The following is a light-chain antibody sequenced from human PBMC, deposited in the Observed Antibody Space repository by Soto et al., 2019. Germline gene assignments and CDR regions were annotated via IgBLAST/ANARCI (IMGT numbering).Light chain of an antibody. Sequence: QSVLTQPASVSGSPGQSITISCTGTSSDVGGYNYVSWYQQHPGKAPKLMIYEVSNRPSGVSNRFPGSKSGNTASLTISGLQAEDEADYYCSSYTSSSTLDVCGTGTKLTVL. CDR3: SSYTSSSTLDV. CDR2: EVS. V-gene: IGLV2-14*01. J-gene: IGLJ1*01. CDR1: SSDVGGYNY.